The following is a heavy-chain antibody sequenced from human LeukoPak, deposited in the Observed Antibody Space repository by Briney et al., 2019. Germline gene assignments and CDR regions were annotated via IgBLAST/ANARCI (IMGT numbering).Heavy chain of an antibody. CDR2: ISSSSSYI. CDR3: AKDRRLIGAYYFDY. J-gene: IGHJ4*02. V-gene: IGHV3-21*01. Sequence: GGSLRLSCAASGFTFSSYGMHWVRQAPGKGLEWVSSISSSSSYIYYADSVKGRFTISRDNAKNSLYLQMNSLRAEDTAVYYCAKDRRLIGAYYFDYWGQGTLVTVSS. D-gene: IGHD3-10*01. CDR1: GFTFSSYG.